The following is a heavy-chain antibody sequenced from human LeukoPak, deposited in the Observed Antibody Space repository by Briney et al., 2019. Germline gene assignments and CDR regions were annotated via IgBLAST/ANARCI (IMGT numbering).Heavy chain of an antibody. V-gene: IGHV4-34*01. D-gene: IGHD2-2*01. CDR1: GGSFSGYY. CDR2: INHSGST. Sequence: SETLSLTCAVYGGSFSGYYWSWIRQPPGKGLEWIGEINHSGSTNYNPSLKSRVTISVDTSKNQFSLKLSSVTAADTAVYYCARGWTGYCSSTSCAGLFHFDYWGQGTLVTVSS. CDR3: ARGWTGYCSSTSCAGLFHFDY. J-gene: IGHJ4*02.